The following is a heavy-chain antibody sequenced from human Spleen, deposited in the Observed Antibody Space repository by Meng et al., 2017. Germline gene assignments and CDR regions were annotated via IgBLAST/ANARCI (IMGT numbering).Heavy chain of an antibody. J-gene: IGHJ6*02. Sequence: GESLKISCAASGFTVTSNYMTWVRQAPGKGLEWVSVLYSTGSTYYADSVKGRFTISRDNSKNTLYLQMNSLRVEDTAVYYCAIVTTSPYYYYGMDVWGQGTTVTVSS. CDR3: AIVTTSPYYYYGMDV. V-gene: IGHV3-66*02. CDR1: GFTVTSNY. CDR2: LYSTGST. D-gene: IGHD1-14*01.